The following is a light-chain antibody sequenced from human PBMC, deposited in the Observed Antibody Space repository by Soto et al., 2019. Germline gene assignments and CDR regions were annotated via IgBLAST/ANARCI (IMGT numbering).Light chain of an antibody. CDR1: QSVGRK. J-gene: IGKJ1*01. V-gene: IGKV3-15*01. CDR2: DAS. CDR3: QQYDIWPPWT. Sequence: EIEMTQSPATLSVSPGERATLSCRSSQSVGRKLAWYQQKPGQAPRLLIYDASNRAMGVPARFSGSGSGTEFTLTISSLQSEDVAVYPCQQYDIWPPWTFGQGNEGEI.